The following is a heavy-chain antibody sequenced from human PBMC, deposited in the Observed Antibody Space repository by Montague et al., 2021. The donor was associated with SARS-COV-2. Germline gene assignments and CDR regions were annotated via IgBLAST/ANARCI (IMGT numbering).Heavy chain of an antibody. CDR1: GFTFSSYE. Sequence: SLRLSCAASGFTFSSYEMNWVRQAPGKGLEWVSCISNSGATKYYADSVKGRFTISRDNAKNSLYLQMSSLRAEDTAVYYCARAGEDYYYESSGFLYWGQGTLVTVSS. V-gene: IGHV3-48*03. J-gene: IGHJ4*02. CDR3: ARAGEDYYYESSGFLY. CDR2: ISNSGATK. D-gene: IGHD3-22*01.